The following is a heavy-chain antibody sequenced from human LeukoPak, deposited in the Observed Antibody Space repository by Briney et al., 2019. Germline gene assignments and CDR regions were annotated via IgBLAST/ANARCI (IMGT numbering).Heavy chain of an antibody. CDR2: IYYSGST. CDR3: ARSDYGPGSYPFDY. CDR1: GGSISSGGYY. Sequence: SETLSLTCTVSGGSISSGGYYWSWIRQHPGKGLEWIGYIYYSGSTYYNPSLKSRVTISVDTSKNQFSLKLSSVTAADTAVYYCARSDYGPGSYPFDYWGQGTLVTVSS. J-gene: IGHJ4*02. D-gene: IGHD3-10*01. V-gene: IGHV4-31*03.